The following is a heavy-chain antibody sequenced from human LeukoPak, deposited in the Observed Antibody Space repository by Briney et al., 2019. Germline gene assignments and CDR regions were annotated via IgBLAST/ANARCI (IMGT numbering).Heavy chain of an antibody. Sequence: TGGSLRLSCAASGFSFSSYSMNWVRQAPREGLEWVSSISSSSSYIYYAESVKGRFTISRDNAKNSLYLQMNSLRAEDTAVYYCARDNYCSSTSCYRPSISPIDYWGQGTLVTVSS. V-gene: IGHV3-21*06. D-gene: IGHD2-2*01. CDR3: ARDNYCSSTSCYRPSISPIDY. CDR1: GFSFSSYS. J-gene: IGHJ4*02. CDR2: ISSSSSYI.